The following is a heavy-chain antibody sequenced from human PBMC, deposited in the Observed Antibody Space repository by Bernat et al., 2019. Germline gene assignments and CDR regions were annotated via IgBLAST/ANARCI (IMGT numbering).Heavy chain of an antibody. CDR3: VRDHLWAFEN. D-gene: IGHD2-21*01. CDR2: TYYRSEWSS. CDR1: GDSVSNTGVA. J-gene: IGHJ3*02. V-gene: IGHV6-1*01. Sequence: QVQLQQSGPGLVKPSQTLSLTCAISGDSVSNTGVAWNWIRQSPSRGLEWLGKTYYRSEWSSKYALSVKSRITITPDTSKNQFSLQLNSVTPEDTAIYYCVRDHLWAFENWGQGTMVTVSS.